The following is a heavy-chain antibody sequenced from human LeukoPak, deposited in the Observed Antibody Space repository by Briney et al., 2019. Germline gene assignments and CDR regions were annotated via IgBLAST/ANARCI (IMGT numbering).Heavy chain of an antibody. Sequence: PSETLSLTCTISGGSVSDYYWSWIRQSPGKGLEWIGYIYHTGSTSYSPSLKSRVTISADTSQNQFSLKLSSVTAADTAVYYCAGSYYYGSGSYVLAFDYWGQGTLVTVSS. CDR3: AGSYYYGSGSYVLAFDY. CDR1: GGSVSDYY. V-gene: IGHV4-59*02. CDR2: IYHTGST. J-gene: IGHJ4*02. D-gene: IGHD3-10*01.